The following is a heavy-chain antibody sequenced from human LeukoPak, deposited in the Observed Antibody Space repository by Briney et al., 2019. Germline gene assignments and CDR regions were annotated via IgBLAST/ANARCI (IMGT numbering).Heavy chain of an antibody. CDR2: INQDGSAK. D-gene: IGHD2-15*01. Sequence: GGSLRLSCAVSGFTLNSHWMSWVRQAPGKGLEWVANINQDGSAKYYVDSVRGRFTTSRDNAKNSMYLQMNSLRAEDTAVYYCARWDIRGTAHQLDYWGQGTLVTVSS. V-gene: IGHV3-7*01. CDR3: ARWDIRGTAHQLDY. CDR1: GFTLNSHW. J-gene: IGHJ4*02.